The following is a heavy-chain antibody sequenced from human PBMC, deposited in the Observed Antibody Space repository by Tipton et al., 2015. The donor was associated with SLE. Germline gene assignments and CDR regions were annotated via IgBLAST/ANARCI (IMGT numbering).Heavy chain of an antibody. J-gene: IGHJ4*02. D-gene: IGHD6-13*01. CDR1: DGSISSSSYY. Sequence: TLSLTCTVSDGSISSSSYYWGWIRQPPGKGLEWIGSIYYSGSTYYNPSLKSRVTISVDTSKNQFSLKLSSVTAADTAVYYCARAIAAAAVDYWGQGTLVTVSS. CDR2: IYYSGST. CDR3: ARAIAAAAVDY. V-gene: IGHV4-39*07.